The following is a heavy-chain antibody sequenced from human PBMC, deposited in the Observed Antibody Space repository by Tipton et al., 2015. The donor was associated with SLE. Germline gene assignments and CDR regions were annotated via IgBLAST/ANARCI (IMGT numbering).Heavy chain of an antibody. CDR2: IYHSGST. CDR1: GGSISSGGYS. Sequence: TLSLTCSVAGGSISSGGYSWSWIRQPPGKGLEWIGFIYHSGSTYYNPSLKSRVTISVDTSKNQFSLKLSSVTAADTAVYYCARIGAYTSSWYYYYMDVWGKGTTVTVSS. J-gene: IGHJ6*03. CDR3: ARIGAYTSSWYYYYMDV. D-gene: IGHD6-13*01. V-gene: IGHV4-30-2*02.